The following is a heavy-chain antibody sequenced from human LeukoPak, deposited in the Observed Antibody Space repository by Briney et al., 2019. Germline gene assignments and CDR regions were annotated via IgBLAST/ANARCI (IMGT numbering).Heavy chain of an antibody. CDR2: VNHSGST. D-gene: IGHD3-22*01. CDR3: ASPRGSYVSSGYYFDY. CDR1: GGSFSGYY. V-gene: IGHV4-34*01. Sequence: EPSETLSLTCAVYGGSFSGYYWSWIRQPPGKGLEWIGEVNHSGSTNYNPSLKSRVTISVDTSKNQFSLKLSSVTAADTAVYYCASPRGSYVSSGYYFDYWGQGTLVTVSS. J-gene: IGHJ4*02.